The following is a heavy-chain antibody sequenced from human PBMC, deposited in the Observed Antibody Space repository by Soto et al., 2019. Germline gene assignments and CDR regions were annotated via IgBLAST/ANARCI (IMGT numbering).Heavy chain of an antibody. Sequence: QVQLVQSGAEVKKPGASVKVSCMASGYTFTRYYMNWVRQAPGQGLEWMGIINPSGGSTSYAQKLQGRVTLTRDTSTSTVYMELSSLRSEDTAVYYCARGGGQTVSDYWGQGTLVTVSS. CDR2: INPSGGST. CDR3: ARGGGQTVSDY. CDR1: GYTFTRYY. J-gene: IGHJ4*02. D-gene: IGHD3-16*01. V-gene: IGHV1-46*01.